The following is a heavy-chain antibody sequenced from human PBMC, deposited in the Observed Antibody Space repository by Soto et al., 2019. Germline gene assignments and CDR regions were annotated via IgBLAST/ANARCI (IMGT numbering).Heavy chain of an antibody. Sequence: SETLSLTCTVSGGSISGYYWSWIRQPPGKGLEWIGNIYYSGSTNYKPSLRSRVTISVDTSKNQFSLKLSSVTAADTAVYYCASSAPDYYYDSSGFDNWGQGALVTVSS. CDR3: ASSAPDYYYDSSGFDN. V-gene: IGHV4-59*01. J-gene: IGHJ4*02. D-gene: IGHD3-22*01. CDR1: GGSISGYY. CDR2: IYYSGST.